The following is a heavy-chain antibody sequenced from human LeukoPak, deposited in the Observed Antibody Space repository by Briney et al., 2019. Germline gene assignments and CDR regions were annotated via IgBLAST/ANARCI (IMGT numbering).Heavy chain of an antibody. CDR2: IGGSGGDT. CDR3: ARDVRSHCSSTSCSKGGRYYYYYYGMDV. J-gene: IGHJ6*02. Sequence: PGGSLRLSCVASGFTFSSSAMNWVRQAPGEGLQWVSAIGGSGGDTYYADSVKGRFTISRDNAKNSLYLQMNSLRAEDTAVYYCARDVRSHCSSTSCSKGGRYYYYYYGMDVWGQGTTVIVSS. D-gene: IGHD2-2*01. CDR1: GFTFSSSA. V-gene: IGHV3-21*01.